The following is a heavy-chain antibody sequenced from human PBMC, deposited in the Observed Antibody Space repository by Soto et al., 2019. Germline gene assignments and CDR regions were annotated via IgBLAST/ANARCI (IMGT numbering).Heavy chain of an antibody. CDR1: GFTFSNYA. D-gene: IGHD6-13*01. CDR3: AKDQGSSWYEIDY. J-gene: IGHJ4*02. Sequence: EVQLLESGGGLVQPGGSLRLSCAASGFTFSNYAVTWVRQAPGKGLEWVSTISGSGGSTYYADSVKGRFTISRDNSQHTLYLQMNSPRAEDTAVYYCAKDQGSSWYEIDYWGQGTLVTVSS. CDR2: ISGSGGST. V-gene: IGHV3-23*01.